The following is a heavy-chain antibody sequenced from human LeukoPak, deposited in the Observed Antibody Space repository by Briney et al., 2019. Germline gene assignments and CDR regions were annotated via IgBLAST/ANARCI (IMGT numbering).Heavy chain of an antibody. CDR1: GFTVSSYY. V-gene: IGHV3-53*01. CDR3: ARDSSINWSRNGMDV. D-gene: IGHD6-13*01. Sequence: GGSLRLSCAASGFTVSSYYMTWVRQAPGKGPEWVSVVYTGGTTYYAGSAKGRFTISRDNSENTVYLQMNSLRADDTAVYYCARDSSINWSRNGMDVWGQGTTVTVSS. J-gene: IGHJ6*02. CDR2: VYTGGTT.